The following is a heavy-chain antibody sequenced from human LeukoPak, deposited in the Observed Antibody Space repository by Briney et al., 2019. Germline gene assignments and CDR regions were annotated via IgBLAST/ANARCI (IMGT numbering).Heavy chain of an antibody. Sequence: KPSETLSLTCTVSGGSISSYYWSWIRQPPGKGLEWIGYIYYSGSTNYNPSLKSRVAISVDTSKNQFSLKLSSVTAADTAVYYCARGLTMVRGVISHFDYWGQGTLVTVSS. CDR1: GGSISSYY. V-gene: IGHV4-59*01. CDR2: IYYSGST. CDR3: ARGLTMVRGVISHFDY. J-gene: IGHJ4*02. D-gene: IGHD3-10*01.